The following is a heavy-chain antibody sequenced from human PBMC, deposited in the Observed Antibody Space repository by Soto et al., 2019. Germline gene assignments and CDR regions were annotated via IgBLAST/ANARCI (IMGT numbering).Heavy chain of an antibody. D-gene: IGHD2-15*01. CDR3: AREGCSGGSCYSFQYYYYYYYGMDV. CDR2: INHSGST. J-gene: IGHJ6*02. Sequence: PSETLSLTCAVYGGSFSGYYWSWIRQPPGKGLEWIGEINHSGSTNYNPSLKSRVTISVDTSKNQFSLKLSSVTAADTAVYYCAREGCSGGSCYSFQYYYYYYYGMDVWGQGTTVTVSS. V-gene: IGHV4-34*01. CDR1: GGSFSGYY.